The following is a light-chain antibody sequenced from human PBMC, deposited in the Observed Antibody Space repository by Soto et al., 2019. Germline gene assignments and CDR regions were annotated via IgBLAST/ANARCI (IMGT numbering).Light chain of an antibody. J-gene: IGKJ4*01. V-gene: IGKV3-20*01. Sequence: EIVLTQSPGTLSLSPGERATLSCRASQSVSSTYVAWYQQKPGQPPRLLIYGVSSRATGIPDRFSGSGSGTDFTLTISRLEPEDFAVYFCQQYGSSPLTFGGGTKVDIK. CDR3: QQYGSSPLT. CDR2: GVS. CDR1: QSVSSTY.